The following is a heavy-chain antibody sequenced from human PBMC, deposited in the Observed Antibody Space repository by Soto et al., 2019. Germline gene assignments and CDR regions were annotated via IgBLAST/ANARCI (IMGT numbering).Heavy chain of an antibody. D-gene: IGHD6-19*01. J-gene: IGHJ4*02. CDR2: ISYDDGGYK. V-gene: IGHV3-30*18. CDR1: GFMFRNYG. Sequence: GGSLRLSCGASGFMFRNYGMHWVRQAPGKGLEWVASISYDDGGYKYYVDYVQGRFTVSRDNSKNTLYLQMNSLGVEDTAVYYCAKDRSGWDFNYYFDYWGQGTVVTVSS. CDR3: AKDRSGWDFNYYFDY.